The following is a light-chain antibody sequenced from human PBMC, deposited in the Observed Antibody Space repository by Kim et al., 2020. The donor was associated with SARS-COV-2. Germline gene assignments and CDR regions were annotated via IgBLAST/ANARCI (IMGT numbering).Light chain of an antibody. J-gene: IGKJ2*03. CDR1: QSISSW. CDR3: QHYNRYPYS. V-gene: IGKV1-5*03. CDR2: KAS. Sequence: LSASVGDRVTITCRASQSISSWLAWYQQKPGKAPKRLIYKASSLASGVPSRFSGGGSGTEFTLTISSLQPDDFATYYCQHYNRYPYSFGQGTKLE.